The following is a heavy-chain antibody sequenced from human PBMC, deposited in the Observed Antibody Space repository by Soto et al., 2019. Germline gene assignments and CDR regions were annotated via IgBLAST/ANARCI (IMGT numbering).Heavy chain of an antibody. V-gene: IGHV2-5*02. Sequence: QITLKESGPPLVKPTQTLTLTCTFSGFSLSTSGVGVGWVRQPPGKALEWLALIYWDDDKRYSPSLKSRLTITKDTSKNQVVLTVTNMDPVDTATYYCAHRAVAGAFDYWGRGTLVTVSS. CDR3: AHRAVAGAFDY. CDR1: GFSLSTSGVG. CDR2: IYWDDDK. D-gene: IGHD6-19*01. J-gene: IGHJ4*02.